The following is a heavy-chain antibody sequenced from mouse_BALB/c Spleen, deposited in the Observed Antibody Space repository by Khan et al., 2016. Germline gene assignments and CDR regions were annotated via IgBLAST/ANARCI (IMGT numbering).Heavy chain of an antibody. Sequence: QVQLQQSGAELMKPGASVKISCKASGYTFSRYWIEWIKESPGHGLEWIGEILPGTDSTNYNDKFKGKAAFTAESSSSTAYIQLNSLTSAYSAVYYCARGASWGQGTLVAVSA. CDR3: ARGAS. CDR1: GYTFSRYW. CDR2: ILPGTDST. J-gene: IGHJ3*01. V-gene: IGHV1-9*01.